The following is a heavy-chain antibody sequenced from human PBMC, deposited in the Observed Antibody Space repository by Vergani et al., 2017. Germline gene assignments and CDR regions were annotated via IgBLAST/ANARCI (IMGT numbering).Heavy chain of an antibody. CDR2: IIPIFGTA. CDR1: GGTFSSYA. J-gene: IGHJ6*02. D-gene: IGHD3-3*01. Sequence: QVQLVQSGAEVTKPGSSVKVSCKASGGTFSSYAISWVRQAPGKGLGWMGGIIPIFGTANYAQEFQGRITITADESTRTAYMELSSLRSEDTAVYYFALGQAIFGVVIHYYVMDVWGQGTTVTVSS. V-gene: IGHV1-69*01. CDR3: ALGQAIFGVVIHYYVMDV.